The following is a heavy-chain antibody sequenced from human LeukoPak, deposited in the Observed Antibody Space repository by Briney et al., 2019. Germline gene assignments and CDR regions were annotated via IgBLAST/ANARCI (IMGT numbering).Heavy chain of an antibody. CDR1: GFTSRDYW. CDR3: ARDARYNIDA. CDR2: IISDGTSA. V-gene: IGHV3-74*01. J-gene: IGHJ6*02. D-gene: IGHD3-9*01. Sequence: GGSLRLSCAASGFTSRDYWMHWVRQAPGKGLVWVSRIISDGTSATYADFVKGRFTMSRDNAKNTLYLEMNSLRADDTAVYYCARDARYNIDAWGQGTTVTVSS.